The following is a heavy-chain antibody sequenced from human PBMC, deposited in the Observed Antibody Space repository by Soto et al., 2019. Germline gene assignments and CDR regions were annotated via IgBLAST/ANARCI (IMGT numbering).Heavy chain of an antibody. CDR3: ARMGRSGSGVYGMDV. V-gene: IGHV4-34*01. CDR1: CGSLSCDY. CDR2: INHSGST. Sequence: AETLPLPCPVYCGSLSCDYWLWIRQPPGKGLEWIGEINHSGSTNYNPSLKSRVTISVDTSKNQFSLKLSSVTAADTAVYYCARMGRSGSGVYGMDVWGQATTVT. D-gene: IGHD3-10*01. J-gene: IGHJ6*02.